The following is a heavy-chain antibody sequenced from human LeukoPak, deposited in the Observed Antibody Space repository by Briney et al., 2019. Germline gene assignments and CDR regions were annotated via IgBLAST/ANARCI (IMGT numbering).Heavy chain of an antibody. J-gene: IGHJ4*02. CDR1: GFTFSSYA. Sequence: PGGSLRLSCAASGFTFSSYAMHWVRQAPGKGLEWVAFIRYDGSNKYYADSVKGRFTISRDNSKNTLYLQMNSLRAEDTAVYYCRSLGWFGELLYEDYWGQGTLVTVSS. V-gene: IGHV3-30*02. D-gene: IGHD3-10*01. CDR2: IRYDGSNK. CDR3: RSLGWFGELLYEDY.